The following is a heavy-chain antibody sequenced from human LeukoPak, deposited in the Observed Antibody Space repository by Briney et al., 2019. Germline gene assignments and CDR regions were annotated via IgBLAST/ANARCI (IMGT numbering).Heavy chain of an antibody. D-gene: IGHD1-1*01. CDR3: ARGAPTTKYYYYYYMDV. Sequence: ASVKVSCKASGYTFTSYSINWVRQVPGQGLEWMGWISAYNVNTNYAQKLQGRVTMTTDTSTSTAYLELRSLRSDDTAVYYCARGAPTTKYYYYYYMDVWGKGTTVTVSS. CDR1: GYTFTSYS. J-gene: IGHJ6*03. CDR2: ISAYNVNT. V-gene: IGHV1-18*01.